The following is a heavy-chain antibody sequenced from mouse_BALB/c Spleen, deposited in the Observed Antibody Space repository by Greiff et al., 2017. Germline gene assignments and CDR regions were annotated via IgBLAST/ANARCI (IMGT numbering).Heavy chain of an antibody. Sequence: EVHLVESGPSLVKPSQTLSLTCSVTGDSITSGYWNWIRKFPGNKLEYMGYISYSGSTYYNPSLKSRISITRDTSKNQYYLQLNSVTTEDTATYYCARVWTHYYAMDYWGQGTSVTVSS. CDR3: ARVWTHYYAMDY. V-gene: IGHV3-8*02. D-gene: IGHD2-10*02. CDR1: GDSITSGY. CDR2: ISYSGST. J-gene: IGHJ4*01.